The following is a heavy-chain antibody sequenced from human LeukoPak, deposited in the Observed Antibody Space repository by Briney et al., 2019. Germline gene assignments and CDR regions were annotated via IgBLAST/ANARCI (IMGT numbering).Heavy chain of an antibody. D-gene: IGHD4-23*01. CDR1: GFTFSSYA. CDR2: ISGSSDIT. V-gene: IGHV3-23*01. J-gene: IGHJ4*02. Sequence: PGGSLRLSCAASGFTFSSYAMSWVRQAPWKGLEWVSVISGSSDITYYADSVKGRFTISRDNSKNTLYLQMNSLRAEDTAVYYCAKSYGGGSFDYWGQGTLVTVSS. CDR3: AKSYGGGSFDY.